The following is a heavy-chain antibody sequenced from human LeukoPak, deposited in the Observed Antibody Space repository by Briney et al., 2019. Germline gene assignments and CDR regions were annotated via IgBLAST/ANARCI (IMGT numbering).Heavy chain of an antibody. CDR2: IYYSGST. V-gene: IGHV4-31*03. J-gene: IGHJ2*01. CDR3: ARDSLRNGYSPYWYFDL. D-gene: IGHD4-17*01. Sequence: SETLSLTCTVSGGSISSGGYYWNWIRQHPGKGLEWIGYIYYSGSTYYNPSLKSRVTISVDTSKNQFSLKLSSVTAADTAVYYCARDSLRNGYSPYWYFDLWGRGTLVTVSS. CDR1: GGSISSGGYY.